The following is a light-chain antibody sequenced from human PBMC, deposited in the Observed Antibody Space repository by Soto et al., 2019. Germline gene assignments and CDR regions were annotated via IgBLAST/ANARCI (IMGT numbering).Light chain of an antibody. CDR1: SSDVGSYNL. CDR3: CSYAGSSTFV. J-gene: IGLJ2*01. Sequence: QSALTQPASVSGSPGQSITISCTGTSSDVGSYNLVSWYQQHPGKAPKLMIYEGSKRPSGVSNRFSGSKSGNTASLTISGLQAEDVADYYCCSYAGSSTFVFGGGTKVTVL. CDR2: EGS. V-gene: IGLV2-23*03.